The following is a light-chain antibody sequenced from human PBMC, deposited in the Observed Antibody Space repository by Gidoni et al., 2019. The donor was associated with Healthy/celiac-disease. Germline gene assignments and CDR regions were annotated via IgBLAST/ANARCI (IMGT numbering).Light chain of an antibody. CDR2: DAS. V-gene: IGKV3-11*01. CDR3: HQRSNWPLT. CDR1: QSVSSY. Sequence: ELVLTQSPATLSLSPGERATLSCRASQSVSSYLAWYQQKPGQAPRLLIYDASNRATGIPARFSGSGSCTDFILTISSRVPEDFAVYYCHQRSNWPLTFGGGTKVEIK. J-gene: IGKJ4*01.